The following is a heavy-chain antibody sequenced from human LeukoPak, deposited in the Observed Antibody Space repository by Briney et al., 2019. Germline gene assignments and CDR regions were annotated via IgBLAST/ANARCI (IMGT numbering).Heavy chain of an antibody. CDR1: GFTFSSYA. CDR3: AKENGGYSYGYYFDY. J-gene: IGHJ4*02. CDR2: ISGSGGST. D-gene: IGHD5-18*01. V-gene: IGHV3-23*01. Sequence: PGGSLRLSCAASGFTFSSYAMSWVRQAPGKGPEWVSAISGSGGSTYYADSVKGRFTISRDNSKNTLYLQMNSLRAEDTAVYYCAKENGGYSYGYYFDYWGQGTLVTVSS.